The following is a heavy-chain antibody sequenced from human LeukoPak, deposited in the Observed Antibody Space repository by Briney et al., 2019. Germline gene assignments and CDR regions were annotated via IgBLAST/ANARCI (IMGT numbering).Heavy chain of an antibody. V-gene: IGHV1-46*01. Sequence: AASVKVSCTASGYTFTIYYMHWVRQAPGQGLEWMGIINPSGGSTSYAQKFQGRVTMTRDTSTSTVYMELSSLRSEDTAVYYCARGDVYSSGYYFHYYGMDVWGQGTTVTVSS. D-gene: IGHD3-22*01. CDR3: ARGDVYSSGYYFHYYGMDV. J-gene: IGHJ6*02. CDR1: GYTFTIYY. CDR2: INPSGGST.